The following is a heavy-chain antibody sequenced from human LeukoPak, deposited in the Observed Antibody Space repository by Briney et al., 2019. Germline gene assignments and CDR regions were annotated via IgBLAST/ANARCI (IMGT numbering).Heavy chain of an antibody. J-gene: IGHJ4*02. CDR2: IYTSGST. Sequence: AETLSLTCTVSGGSISSYYWSWIRQPAGKGLEWIGRIYTSGSTNYNPSLKSRVTISVDTSKNQFSLKLSSVTAADTAVYYCARMPRLSKGHYFDYWGQGTLVTVSS. V-gene: IGHV4-4*07. CDR1: GGSISSYY. D-gene: IGHD5-12*01. CDR3: ARMPRLSKGHYFDY.